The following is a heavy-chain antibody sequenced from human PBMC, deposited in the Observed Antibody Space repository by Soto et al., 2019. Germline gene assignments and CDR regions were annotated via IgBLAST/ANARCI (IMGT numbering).Heavy chain of an antibody. CDR3: ATSVVATGTVDY. D-gene: IGHD7-27*01. Sequence: GGSLRLSCEASGFPFTNAWMNWFRQAPGKGLEWVGRVKSKRDGGTIEYASPVKGRFTISRDDSRDTVYLQLSSLKTEDTAVYYCATSVVATGTVDYWGQGTLVTVSS. CDR1: GFPFTNAW. V-gene: IGHV3-15*07. J-gene: IGHJ4*02. CDR2: VKSKRDGGTI.